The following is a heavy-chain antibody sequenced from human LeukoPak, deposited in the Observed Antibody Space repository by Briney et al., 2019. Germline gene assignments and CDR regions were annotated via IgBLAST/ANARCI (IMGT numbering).Heavy chain of an antibody. V-gene: IGHV4-59*01. J-gene: IGHJ4*02. Sequence: SETLSLTCTVSGGSISSYYWTWIRQPPGKGLEWIGYIHYSGSSRSHPSLNSRVTMSVDTSKSQFSLKLTSVTAADTAVYYCARGRRTAVVTDFDYWGQGILVTVSS. D-gene: IGHD2-21*02. CDR1: GGSISSYY. CDR2: IHYSGSS. CDR3: ARGRRTAVVTDFDY.